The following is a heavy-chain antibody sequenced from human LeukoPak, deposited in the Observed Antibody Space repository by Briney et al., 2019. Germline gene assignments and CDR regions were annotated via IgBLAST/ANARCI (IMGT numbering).Heavy chain of an antibody. CDR1: GFXFSTYA. CDR2: ISGSGGST. J-gene: IGHJ4*02. D-gene: IGHD7-27*01. V-gene: IGHV3-23*01. CDR3: AKDWNWGFDY. Sequence: GGSLRLSCAASGFXFSTYAITWVRQAPGKGLEWISAISGSGGSTYYADSVKGRFTISRDNSKNTLYLQMYSLRAEDTAVYYCAKDWNWGFDYWGQGTLVTVSS.